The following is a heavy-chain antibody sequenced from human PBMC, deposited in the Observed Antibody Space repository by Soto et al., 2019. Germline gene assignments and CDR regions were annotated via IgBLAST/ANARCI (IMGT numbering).Heavy chain of an antibody. Sequence: GGSLRLSCAASGFTFSSYAMHWVRQAPGKGLEWVAVISYDGSNKYYADSVKGRFTISRDNSKNTLYLQMNSLRAEDTAVYYCARDLDSSGYWLDYWGQGTLVPVSS. J-gene: IGHJ4*02. CDR1: GFTFSSYA. V-gene: IGHV3-30-3*01. CDR2: ISYDGSNK. D-gene: IGHD3-22*01. CDR3: ARDLDSSGYWLDY.